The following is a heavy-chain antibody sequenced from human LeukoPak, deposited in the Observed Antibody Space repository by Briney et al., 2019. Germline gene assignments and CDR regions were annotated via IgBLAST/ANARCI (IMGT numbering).Heavy chain of an antibody. D-gene: IGHD1-1*01. CDR3: VKDRTREGNRLFEH. Sequence: GGSLRLSCAVSGFTFGRYWMHWVRQAPGKGLVWVSRINTDGTSTNYADSVKGRLTISRDNAKNTLYLQMNSLRDEGTAVYYCVKDRTREGNRLFEHWGQGTLVTVSS. CDR2: INTDGTST. V-gene: IGHV3-74*01. CDR1: GFTFGRYW. J-gene: IGHJ4*02.